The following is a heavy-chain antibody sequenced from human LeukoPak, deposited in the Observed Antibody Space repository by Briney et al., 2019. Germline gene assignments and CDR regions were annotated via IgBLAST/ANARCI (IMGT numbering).Heavy chain of an antibody. CDR2: MSYDGSKK. CDR3: ASEGPAGTEY. D-gene: IGHD6-13*01. V-gene: IGHV3-30*03. J-gene: IGHJ4*02. CDR1: GFTFSNYG. Sequence: PGGSLRLSCAASGFTFSNYGLHWVRQAPGQGLEWVAVMSYDGSKKYYADSVKGRFTISRDNSKSALYLQMNSLRAEDTAVYYCASEGPAGTEYWGQGTLVTVCS.